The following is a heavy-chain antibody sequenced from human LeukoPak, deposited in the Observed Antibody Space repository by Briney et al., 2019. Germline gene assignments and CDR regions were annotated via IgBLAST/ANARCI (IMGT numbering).Heavy chain of an antibody. V-gene: IGHV3-30*04. CDR1: GFTFSSYA. J-gene: IGHJ6*02. D-gene: IGHD3-22*01. CDR2: ISYDGSNK. CDR3: ARDRTMIDGMDV. Sequence: PGGSLRLSCAASGFTFSSYAMHWVRQAPGKGMEWVAVISYDGSNKYYADSVKGRFTISRDNSKNTLYMQMNSLRGEDTAVYYCARDRTMIDGMDVWGQGTTVTVSS.